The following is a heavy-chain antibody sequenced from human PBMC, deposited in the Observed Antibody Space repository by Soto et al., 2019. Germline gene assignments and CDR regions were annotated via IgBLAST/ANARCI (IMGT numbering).Heavy chain of an antibody. CDR3: ARVPNHYYGSGSYYTATFDY. V-gene: IGHV4-31*03. D-gene: IGHD3-10*01. Sequence: ASETLSLTCTVSGGSISSGGYYWSWIRQHPGKGLEWIGYIYYSGSTYYNPSLKSRVTISVDTSKNQFSLKLSSVTAADTAVYYCARVPNHYYGSGSYYTATFDYWGQGTLVTVSS. CDR1: GGSISSGGYY. J-gene: IGHJ4*02. CDR2: IYYSGST.